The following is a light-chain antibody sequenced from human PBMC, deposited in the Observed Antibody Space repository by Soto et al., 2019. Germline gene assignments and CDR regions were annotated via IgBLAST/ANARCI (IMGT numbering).Light chain of an antibody. Sequence: EIVVTQSPATLSLSPGERATLSCRASQSISSYLAWYQQKPGQAPRLLIYDASNRATGIPARFSGSGSGTDFTLTISSLEPEDCAVYYCQQRSTLPLTFGGGTKVEIK. V-gene: IGKV3-11*01. J-gene: IGKJ4*01. CDR1: QSISSY. CDR3: QQRSTLPLT. CDR2: DAS.